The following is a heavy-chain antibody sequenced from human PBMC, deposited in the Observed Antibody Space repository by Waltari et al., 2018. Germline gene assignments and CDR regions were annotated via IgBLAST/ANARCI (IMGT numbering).Heavy chain of an antibody. CDR3: ARHVADCSGGSCYRFDP. J-gene: IGHJ5*02. Sequence: QVQLQESGPGLVKPSETLSLTCAASGYSLSSGYYWCWIRPPPGKGLEWIGSIYHSGSTYYNPSLKSRVTISVDTSKNQFSLKLSSVTAADTAVYYCARHVADCSGGSCYRFDPWGQGTLVTVSS. CDR1: GYSLSSGYY. D-gene: IGHD2-15*01. V-gene: IGHV4-38-2*01. CDR2: IYHSGST.